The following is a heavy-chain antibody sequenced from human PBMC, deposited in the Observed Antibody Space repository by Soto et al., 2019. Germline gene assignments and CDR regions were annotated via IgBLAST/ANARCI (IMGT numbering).Heavy chain of an antibody. CDR1: GGSISSGGYY. D-gene: IGHD2-21*01. CDR3: ARVLEVVIAYWYFDL. V-gene: IGHV4-31*03. Sequence: QVQLQESGPGLVKPSQTLSLTCTVSGGSISSGGYYWSWIRQHPGKGLGWLGYIYYSGSTYYNPSLKSRVTISVDTSKNQFSLKLSSVTAADTAVYYCARVLEVVIAYWYFDLWGRGTLVTVSS. J-gene: IGHJ2*01. CDR2: IYYSGST.